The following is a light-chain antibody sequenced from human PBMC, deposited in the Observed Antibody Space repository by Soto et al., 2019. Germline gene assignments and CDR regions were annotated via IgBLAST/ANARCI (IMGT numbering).Light chain of an antibody. Sequence: DIVLTQSPGTLSLSPGERATLSCRASQSLSGNYLAWYQQRPGQPPRLLIYGASSRATGIPDRFSGSGSGTDFTLTISRLEPDDFAVYICQQYGSSHMYTFGQGTKLEIK. J-gene: IGKJ2*01. V-gene: IGKV3-20*01. CDR2: GAS. CDR1: QSLSGNY. CDR3: QQYGSSHMYT.